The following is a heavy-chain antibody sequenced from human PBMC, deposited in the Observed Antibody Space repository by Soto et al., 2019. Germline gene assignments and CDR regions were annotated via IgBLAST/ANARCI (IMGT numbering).Heavy chain of an antibody. CDR2: IIPIFGTA. CDR1: GGTFSSYA. Sequence: QVQLVQSGAEVKKPGSSVKVSCKASGGTFSSYAISWVRQAPGQGLEWMGGIIPIFGTANYAQKFQGRVTITADESTSTAYMELSSLRSEDTFVYYCARAAAAGLGYYYYGMDVWGQGTTVTVSS. CDR3: ARAAAAGLGYYYYGMDV. J-gene: IGHJ6*02. D-gene: IGHD6-13*01. V-gene: IGHV1-69*01.